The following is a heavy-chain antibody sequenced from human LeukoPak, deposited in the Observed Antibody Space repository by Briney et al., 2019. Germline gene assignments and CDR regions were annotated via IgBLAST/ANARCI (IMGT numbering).Heavy chain of an antibody. Sequence: SETLSLTCTVSGGSISSGDYYWSWIRQPPGKGLEWIGYIYYSGSTYYNPSLKSRVTISVDTSKNQFSLKLNSVTAADTAVYYCARCLRITMVRGVTNWFDPWGQGTLVTVSS. D-gene: IGHD3-10*01. CDR1: GGSISSGDYY. J-gene: IGHJ5*02. CDR2: IYYSGST. CDR3: ARCLRITMVRGVTNWFDP. V-gene: IGHV4-30-4*01.